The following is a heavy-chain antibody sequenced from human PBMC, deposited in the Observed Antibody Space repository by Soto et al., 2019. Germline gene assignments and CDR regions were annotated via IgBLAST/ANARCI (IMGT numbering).Heavy chain of an antibody. Sequence: EVQLVESGGILVQPGGSLRLSCVASGFSFSNYAMHWVRQAPGKGLEYVSAISNNGVSTYYANSVKGRFIISRDNSKNKLYLQMGSLRAEDMAVYYCARGGPYQLLSDFDYWGQGTLVTVS. CDR2: ISNNGVST. CDR1: GFSFSNYA. CDR3: ARGGPYQLLSDFDY. V-gene: IGHV3-64*01. J-gene: IGHJ4*02. D-gene: IGHD2-2*01.